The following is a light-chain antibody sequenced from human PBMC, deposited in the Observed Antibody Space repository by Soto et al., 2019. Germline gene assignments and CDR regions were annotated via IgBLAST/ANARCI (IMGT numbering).Light chain of an antibody. J-gene: IGKJ1*01. CDR1: ESLIGW. CDR2: DAS. Sequence: DIQLTQSPSTLSASVGDTVTISCRASESLIGWLAWYQQRPGSAPKLLIYDASSLEGGVPSRFTGDGSGTEFSLTIASLQPDDFGTYYCQQYMSYPWTFGQGTKVDLK. V-gene: IGKV1-5*01. CDR3: QQYMSYPWT.